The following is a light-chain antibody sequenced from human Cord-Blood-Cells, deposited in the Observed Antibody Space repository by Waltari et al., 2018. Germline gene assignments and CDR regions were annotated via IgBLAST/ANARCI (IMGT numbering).Light chain of an antibody. CDR3: CSYAGSYSYV. CDR2: DVS. Sequence: QSALTPPRSVSGSPGQSVPISCTGTSSAVGGYNYVSWYQQHPGKAPKLMIYDVSNRPSGVPDRFSGSKSGNTASLTISGLQAEDEADYYCCSYAGSYSYVFGTGTKVTVL. J-gene: IGLJ1*01. V-gene: IGLV2-11*01. CDR1: SSAVGGYNY.